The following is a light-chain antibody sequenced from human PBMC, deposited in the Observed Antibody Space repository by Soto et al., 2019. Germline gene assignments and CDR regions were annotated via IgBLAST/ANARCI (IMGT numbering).Light chain of an antibody. CDR2: KAS. J-gene: IGKJ1*01. Sequence: DIQMTQSPTTLSASVGDRVTITCRARQSISSWLAWYEQKPGKAPKLLIYKASSLESGVPSRFSGSGSGTEFTLTISSLQPDDFATYYCQQSWTFGQGIKVDIK. V-gene: IGKV1-5*03. CDR1: QSISSW. CDR3: QQSWT.